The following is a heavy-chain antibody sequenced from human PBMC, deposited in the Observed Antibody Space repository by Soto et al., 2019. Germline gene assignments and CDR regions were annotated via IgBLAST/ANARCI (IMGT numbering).Heavy chain of an antibody. CDR3: ARGILWSGVTYLDS. CDR1: GGSINSGGYY. CDR2: ISYSGDT. Sequence: QVQLQEPGPGLVKPSQTLSLTCTVSGGSINSGGYYWSWIRQHPGEGVEYIVYISYSGDTSYNPSLRSRSSISLARASNQFSLRLASVTAADTAVYYCARGILWSGVTYLDSWGQGAQVTVSS. J-gene: IGHJ4*02. V-gene: IGHV4-31*03. D-gene: IGHD3-10*01.